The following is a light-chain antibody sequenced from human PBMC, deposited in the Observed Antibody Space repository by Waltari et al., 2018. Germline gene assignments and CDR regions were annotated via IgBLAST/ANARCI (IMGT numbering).Light chain of an antibody. J-gene: IGLJ1*01. CDR1: SSNIETNT. CDR2: SDN. CDR3: GAWDDSLNGYV. V-gene: IGLV1-44*01. Sequence: QSVLTQPPSASGTPGQRVAISCSGSSSNIETNTVNWYQQLPGTAPQLLINSDNQRPSGVPDRFSGFKSGTSASLAISGLQSEDEADYYCGAWDDSLNGYVFGTGTKVTVL.